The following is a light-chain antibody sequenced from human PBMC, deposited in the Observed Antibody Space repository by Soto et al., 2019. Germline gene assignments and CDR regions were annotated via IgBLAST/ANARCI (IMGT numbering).Light chain of an antibody. Sequence: DIQMTQSPSSLSASVGDRVTITCRASQGIRNGLAWYQQKPEKAPRRLISAASSLQSGVPSRFSGSGSGTEFPLTISSQQPEDFATYYCLQHDRYPRTFGQGTKVE. CDR1: QGIRNG. CDR3: LQHDRYPRT. V-gene: IGKV1-17*01. CDR2: AAS. J-gene: IGKJ1*01.